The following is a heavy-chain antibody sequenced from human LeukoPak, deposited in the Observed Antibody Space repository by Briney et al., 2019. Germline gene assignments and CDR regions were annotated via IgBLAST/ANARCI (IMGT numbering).Heavy chain of an antibody. J-gene: IGHJ4*02. CDR1: GGSISSSSYY. V-gene: IGHV4-39*02. Sequence: PSETLSLTCTVSGGSISSSSYYWGWIRQPPGKGLEWIGTIYYSGSTYYNPSLKSRVTISVDTSKNHFSLKLSSVTAADTAVYYCARDILTGYLPPNLVDYWGQGTLVTVSS. CDR3: ARDILTGYLPPNLVDY. CDR2: IYYSGST. D-gene: IGHD3-9*01.